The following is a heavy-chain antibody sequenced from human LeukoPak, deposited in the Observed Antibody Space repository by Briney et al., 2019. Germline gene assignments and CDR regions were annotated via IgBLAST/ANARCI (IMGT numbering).Heavy chain of an antibody. CDR2: INPNSGGT. V-gene: IGHV1-2*02. CDR3: AKGGYGDYVSGVFVYFDY. J-gene: IGHJ4*02. CDR1: GYTFTGYY. Sequence: ASVKVSCKASGYTFTGYYMHWVRQAPGQGLEWMGWINPNSGGTNYAQKFQGRVTMTRDTSISTAYMELSRLRSDDTAVYYCAKGGYGDYVSGVFVYFDYWGQGTLVTVSS. D-gene: IGHD4-17*01.